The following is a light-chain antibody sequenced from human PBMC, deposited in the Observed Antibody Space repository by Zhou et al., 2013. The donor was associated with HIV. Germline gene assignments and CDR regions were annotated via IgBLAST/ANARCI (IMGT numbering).Light chain of an antibody. V-gene: IGKV3-15*01. CDR1: QSLNGD. Sequence: EIVMTQSPATLSVLPGERATLSCRAGQSLNGDLAWYQQKPGQAPRLLIYRTSTRATGIPARVSGSGSGTEFTLTISSMQSEDFAVYYCQQYSVWPPYTFGQGTKLEIK. CDR2: RTS. CDR3: QQYSVWPPYT. J-gene: IGKJ2*01.